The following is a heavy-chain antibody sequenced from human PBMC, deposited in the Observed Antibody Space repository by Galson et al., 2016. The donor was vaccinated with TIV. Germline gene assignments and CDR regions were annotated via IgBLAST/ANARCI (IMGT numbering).Heavy chain of an antibody. CDR3: VRIGMLRESCSCYACPGIFDT. CDR1: GYSISSGYY. Sequence: LSLTCAVSGYSISSGYYWGWVRQPPGKGLEWLGNICHTETTYFNPSLESRVSISVDTSKNQFSLRLSSVTAADTAVYYCVRIGMLRESCSCYACPGIFDTWGQGILVTVSS. V-gene: IGHV4-38-2*01. D-gene: IGHD3-22*01. J-gene: IGHJ5*02. CDR2: ICHTETT.